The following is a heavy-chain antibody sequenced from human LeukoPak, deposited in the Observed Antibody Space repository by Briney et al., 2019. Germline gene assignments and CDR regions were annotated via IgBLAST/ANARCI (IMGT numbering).Heavy chain of an antibody. J-gene: IGHJ3*02. CDR1: GSIRGYY. CDR3: ARQKCTSTSCLAKNAFDI. V-gene: IGHV4-4*09. D-gene: IGHD2-2*01. CDR2: IYTSGST. Sequence: PSETLSLTCTASGSIRGYYWIWIRQPPGKGLESIGYIYTSGSTNYNPSLKSRVTISVDTSKNQFSLDLSSMTAADTAVYYCARQKCTSTSCLAKNAFDIWGQGTMVTVSP.